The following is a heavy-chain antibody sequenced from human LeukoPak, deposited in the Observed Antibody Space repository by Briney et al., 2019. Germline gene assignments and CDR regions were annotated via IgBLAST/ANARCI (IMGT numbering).Heavy chain of an antibody. V-gene: IGHV4-39*01. D-gene: IGHD2-2*02. J-gene: IGHJ5*02. CDR3: ARQPADILNWFDP. CDR1: GGSISTSNYC. Sequence: PSETLSLTCTVSGGSISTSNYCWGWIRQPPGKGLEWIGTIYYGGSTYYTPSLKSRVTLSVDSSKNQFSLKVSSVTAADTAVYYCARQPADILNWFDPWGQGTLVTVSS. CDR2: IYYGGST.